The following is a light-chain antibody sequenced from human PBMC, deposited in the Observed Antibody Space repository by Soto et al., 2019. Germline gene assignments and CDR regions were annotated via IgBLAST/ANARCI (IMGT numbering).Light chain of an antibody. V-gene: IGKV1-5*03. CDR2: KTS. J-gene: IGKJ1*01. CDR1: ESISSW. CDR3: LQYNSYWT. Sequence: DLQMNQSPSTLSASVGDRVTITCRASESISSWLAWYQQKPGKAPKLLIYKTSSLESGLPSRFSGSESGTEFTLAISSMQPDDFSTYYCLQYNSYWTFGQGTKVEIK.